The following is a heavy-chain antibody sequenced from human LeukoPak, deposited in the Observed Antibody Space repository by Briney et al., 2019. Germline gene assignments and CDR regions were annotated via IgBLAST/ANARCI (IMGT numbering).Heavy chain of an antibody. Sequence: GGSPRHSSAASGFTFSSYSMNWVCPAPGKGLEWVSSISSSSSYIYYADSVKRRFTISRDNAKNSLYLQMNSLRAEDTPVYYGARDRLLWFGELWNWFDPWGQGTLVTVSS. D-gene: IGHD3-10*01. CDR2: ISSSSSYI. CDR3: ARDRLLWFGELWNWFDP. CDR1: GFTFSSYS. J-gene: IGHJ5*02. V-gene: IGHV3-21*01.